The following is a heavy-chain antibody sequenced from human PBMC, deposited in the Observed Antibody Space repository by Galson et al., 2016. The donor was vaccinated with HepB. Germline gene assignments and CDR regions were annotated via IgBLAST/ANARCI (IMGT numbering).Heavy chain of an antibody. J-gene: IGHJ6*03. CDR3: ARNKATARVWGHYYYYMDV. D-gene: IGHD3-16*01. CDR1: GFTVSSNY. CDR2: IYSGGST. V-gene: IGHV3-53*01. Sequence: SLRLSCAASGFTVSSNYLSWVRQAPGKGLEWVSVIYSGGSTYYADSVRGRFTISRDNSNTILYLQMNSLRAEDTAVYYCARNKATARVWGHYYYYMDVWGKGTTVTVSS.